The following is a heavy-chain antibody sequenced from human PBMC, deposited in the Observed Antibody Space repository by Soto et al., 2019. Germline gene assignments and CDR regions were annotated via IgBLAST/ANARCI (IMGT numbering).Heavy chain of an antibody. CDR2: ISYDGSHK. D-gene: IGHD3-9*01. CDR1: GFTFNTFA. CDR3: ARDRADGLRSFDWLCLDY. Sequence: QVQLVESGGGVVQPWRSLRLSCATSGFTFNTFAMHWVRQAPGKGLEWLAVISYDGSHKYYADSVKGRIIISRDNSKHTLYLRMKALRGEDTAVYYCARDRADGLRSFDWLCLDYWGQGTLVTVSS. V-gene: IGHV3-30-3*01. J-gene: IGHJ4*02.